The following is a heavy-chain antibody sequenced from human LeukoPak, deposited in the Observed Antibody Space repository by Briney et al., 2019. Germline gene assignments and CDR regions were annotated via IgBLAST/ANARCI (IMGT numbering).Heavy chain of an antibody. V-gene: IGHV3-33*01. CDR1: GFTFSSYD. Sequence: PGGSLRLSCAASGFTFSSYDMHWVRQAPGKGLEWVAVIWYDGSNKYYADSVKGRFTISRDNSKNTLYLQMNSLRAEDTAVYYCARARCSGGSCYGTDDAFDIWGQGTMVTVSS. D-gene: IGHD2-15*01. J-gene: IGHJ3*02. CDR2: IWYDGSNK. CDR3: ARARCSGGSCYGTDDAFDI.